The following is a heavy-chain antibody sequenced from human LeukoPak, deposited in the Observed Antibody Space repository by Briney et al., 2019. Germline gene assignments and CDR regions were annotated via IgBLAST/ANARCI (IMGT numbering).Heavy chain of an antibody. Sequence: GGSLRLSCAAPGFTFTSYSMNWVRQAPGKGLEWVSSISSSSSYIYYADSVKGRFTISRDNAKNSLFLQMNSLRAEDTAVYYCARDASCYCSSTSCPFDPWGQGTLVTVSS. CDR3: ARDASCYCSSTSCPFDP. V-gene: IGHV3-21*01. D-gene: IGHD2-2*01. J-gene: IGHJ5*02. CDR2: ISSSSSYI. CDR1: GFTFTSYS.